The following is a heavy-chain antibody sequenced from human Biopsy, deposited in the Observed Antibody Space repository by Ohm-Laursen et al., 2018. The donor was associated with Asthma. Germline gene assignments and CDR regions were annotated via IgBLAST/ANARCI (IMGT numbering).Heavy chain of an antibody. CDR2: IYYSGST. J-gene: IGHJ5*02. CDR3: ARFTASITIFGVVNNWFDP. CDR1: GGSISSSSYY. V-gene: IGHV4-39*01. D-gene: IGHD3-3*01. Sequence: SQTLSLTWTVSGGSISSSSYYWGWIRQPPGKGLEWIGSIYYSGSTYYNPSLKSRVTISVDTSKNQFSLKLSSVTAADTAVYYCARFTASITIFGVVNNWFDPWGQGTLVTVSS.